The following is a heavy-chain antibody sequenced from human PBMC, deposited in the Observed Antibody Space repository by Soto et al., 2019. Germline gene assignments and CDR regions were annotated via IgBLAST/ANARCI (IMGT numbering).Heavy chain of an antibody. CDR2: INSDGSST. CDR3: AREAVVTAIYYGMDV. J-gene: IGHJ6*02. D-gene: IGHD5-18*01. Sequence: EVPLVESGGGLVQPGGSLRLSCAASGFTFSSYWMHWVRQAPGKGLVWVSRINSDGSSTSYADSVKGRFTISRDNAKNTLYLQMNSLRAEDTAVYYCAREAVVTAIYYGMDVWGQGTTVTVSS. V-gene: IGHV3-74*01. CDR1: GFTFSSYW.